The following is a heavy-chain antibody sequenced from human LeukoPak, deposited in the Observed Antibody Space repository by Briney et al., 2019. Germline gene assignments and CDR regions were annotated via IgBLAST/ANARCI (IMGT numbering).Heavy chain of an antibody. D-gene: IGHD4-17*01. CDR1: GFTLRSYT. V-gene: IGHV3-23*01. J-gene: IGHJ3*02. CDR3: GRDPNGDYIGAFDM. CDR2: IRGSGGST. Sequence: GGSLRLSCAASGFTLRSYTMNWVRQAPGKGLEWVSAIRGSGGSTYYADSVKDRFTISRDNSKNTLYLQMNSLRAEDTAVYYCGRDPNGDYIGAFDMWGQGTVVTVSS.